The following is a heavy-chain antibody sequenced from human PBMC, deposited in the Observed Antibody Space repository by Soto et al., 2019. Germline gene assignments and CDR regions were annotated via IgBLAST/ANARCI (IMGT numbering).Heavy chain of an antibody. Sequence: ASVKVSCKASGYTFTSYGMNWVRQAPGRGLEWMGWINPGNGNTKYSQKFQGRVIIERDTSASTAYMELSSLRSEDTAVYYCARDPLSYGDYAQTYWYFDLWGRGTRVTVSS. J-gene: IGHJ2*01. D-gene: IGHD4-17*01. CDR1: GYTFTSYG. CDR2: INPGNGNT. CDR3: ARDPLSYGDYAQTYWYFDL. V-gene: IGHV1-3*01.